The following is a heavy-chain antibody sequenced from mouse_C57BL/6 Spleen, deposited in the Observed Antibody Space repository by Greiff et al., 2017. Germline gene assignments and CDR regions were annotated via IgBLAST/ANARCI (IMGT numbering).Heavy chain of an antibody. V-gene: IGHV14-2*01. CDR3: ASLITTVVGGAMDY. CDR2: IDPEDGET. Sequence: EVKLVESGAELVKPGASVKLSCTASGFNIKDYYMHWVKQRTEQGLEWIGRIDPEDGETKYAPKFQGKATITADTSSNTAYLQLSSLTSEDTAVYYCASLITTVVGGAMDYWGQGTSVTVSS. CDR1: GFNIKDYY. J-gene: IGHJ4*01. D-gene: IGHD1-1*01.